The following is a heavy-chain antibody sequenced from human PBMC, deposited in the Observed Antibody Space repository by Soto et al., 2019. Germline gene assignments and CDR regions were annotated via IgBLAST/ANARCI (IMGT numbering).Heavy chain of an antibody. V-gene: IGHV1-69*12. CDR2: IIPIFGTA. Sequence: QVQLVQSGAEVKKPGSSVKVSCKASGGTFSSYAISWVRQAPGQGLEWMGGIIPIFGTADYAQRFQGRVTSTADESTSTAYMELTRLRSEDTAVYYCATARSSSAYYYGMDVWGQGTTVTVSS. CDR1: GGTFSSYA. J-gene: IGHJ6*02. D-gene: IGHD6-6*01. CDR3: ATARSSSAYYYGMDV.